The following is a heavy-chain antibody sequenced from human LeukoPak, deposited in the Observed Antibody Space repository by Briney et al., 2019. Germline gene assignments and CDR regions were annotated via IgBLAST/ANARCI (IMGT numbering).Heavy chain of an antibody. CDR2: IYYSGST. J-gene: IGHJ4*02. V-gene: IGHV4-39*07. CDR1: GGSISSSSYY. Sequence: SETLSLTCTVSGGSISSSSYYWGWIRQPPGKGLEWIGSIYYSGSTYYNPSLKSRVTISVDTSKNQFSLKLSSVTAADTAVYYCARDLSLYSSPGNWGQGTLVTVSS. D-gene: IGHD6-13*01. CDR3: ARDLSLYSSPGN.